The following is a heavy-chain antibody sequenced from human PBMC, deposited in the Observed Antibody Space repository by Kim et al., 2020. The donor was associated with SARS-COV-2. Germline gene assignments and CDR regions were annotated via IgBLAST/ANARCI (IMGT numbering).Heavy chain of an antibody. J-gene: IGHJ3*02. Sequence: SVKVSCKASGGTFSSYAISWVRQAPGQGLEWMGGIIPIFGTANYAQKFQGRVTITADESTSTAYMELSSLRSEDTAVYYCARDMAEAQVGVLLWFGKDAFDIWGQGTMVTVSS. CDR2: IIPIFGTA. V-gene: IGHV1-69*13. CDR3: ARDMAEAQVGVLLWFGKDAFDI. CDR1: GGTFSSYA. D-gene: IGHD3-10*01.